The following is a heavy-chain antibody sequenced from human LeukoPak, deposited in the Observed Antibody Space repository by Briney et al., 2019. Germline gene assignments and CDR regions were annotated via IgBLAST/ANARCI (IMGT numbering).Heavy chain of an antibody. D-gene: IGHD2-2*01. CDR2: IKSKTDGGTT. V-gene: IGHV3-15*01. Sequence: PGGSLRLSCAASGFTFSNAWMSWVRQAPGKGLEWVGRIKSKTDGGTTDYAAPVKGRFTISRDDSKNTLYLQMNSLKTEDTAVYYCTTDAPDIVVVPAAPFDYWGQGTLVTVSS. J-gene: IGHJ4*02. CDR3: TTDAPDIVVVPAAPFDY. CDR1: GFTFSNAW.